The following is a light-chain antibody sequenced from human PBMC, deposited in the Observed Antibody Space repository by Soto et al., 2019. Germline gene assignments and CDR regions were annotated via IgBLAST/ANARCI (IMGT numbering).Light chain of an antibody. Sequence: SCRASESINTRLAWYQQKPGKAPKLLIYKASSLQGGVTSRFSGGGSGIVFTLSISRLQPDDFAAYCCQMYKSYCRFGQGT. CDR3: QMYKSYCR. J-gene: IGKJ1*01. V-gene: IGKV1-5*03. CDR2: KAS. CDR1: ESINTR.